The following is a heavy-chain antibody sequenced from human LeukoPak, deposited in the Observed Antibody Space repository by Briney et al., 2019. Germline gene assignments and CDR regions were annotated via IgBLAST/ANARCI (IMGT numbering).Heavy chain of an antibody. CDR1: GLTFDDYG. CDR3: ARALNIVVVPAARLLAFDI. D-gene: IGHD2-2*01. J-gene: IGHJ3*02. Sequence: PVGSLRLSCAPAGLTFDDYGKSRVRQATGKWLEWLSGINWNGGSTGYADSVKGRFTISRDNAKNSLYLQMNSLRAEDTALYYCARALNIVVVPAARLLAFDIWGQGTMVTVSS. CDR2: INWNGGST. V-gene: IGHV3-20*04.